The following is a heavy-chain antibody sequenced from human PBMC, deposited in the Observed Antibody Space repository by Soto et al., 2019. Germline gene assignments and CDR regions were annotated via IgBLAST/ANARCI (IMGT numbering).Heavy chain of an antibody. J-gene: IGHJ4*02. CDR2: IYPGDSDT. V-gene: IGHV5-51*01. CDR3: ARKDIAGNSVDF. CDR1: GYSFTTYW. Sequence: GESLKISCKASGYSFTTYWIGWVRQMPGKGLEWMGIIYPGDSDTRYSPSFQGQVTISADKSISTAYLQWSSLEPSDSAMFYCARKDIAGNSVDFWGQGTLVTVSS. D-gene: IGHD6-13*01.